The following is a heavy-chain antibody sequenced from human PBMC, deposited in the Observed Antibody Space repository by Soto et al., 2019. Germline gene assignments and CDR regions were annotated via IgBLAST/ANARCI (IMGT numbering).Heavy chain of an antibody. CDR2: IDWDDDK. CDR3: ARSYSGSGSYYSIYYGMDV. J-gene: IGHJ6*02. D-gene: IGHD3-10*01. CDR1: GFSLSTSGMR. Sequence: SGPTLVTRTQPLTLTCPFSGFSLSTSGMRVSWIRQPPGKALEWLALIDWDDDKYYSTSLKTRLTISKDTSKNQVVLTMTNMDPVDTATYYCARSYSGSGSYYSIYYGMDVWGQGTTVSFSS. V-gene: IGHV2-70*01.